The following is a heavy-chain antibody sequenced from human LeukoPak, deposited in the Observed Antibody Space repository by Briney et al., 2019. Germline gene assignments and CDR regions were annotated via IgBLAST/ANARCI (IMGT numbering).Heavy chain of an antibody. V-gene: IGHV3-48*03. D-gene: IGHD3-10*01. CDR2: ISSSGSTI. J-gene: IGHJ3*02. Sequence: GGSLRLSCAASGFTFSSYEMNWVRQAPGKGLEWVSYISSSGSTIYYADSVKGRFTISRDNAKNSLYLQMDSLRDADTAVYYCARDYTYSFDIWGQGTMVTVSS. CDR1: GFTFSSYE. CDR3: ARDYTYSFDI.